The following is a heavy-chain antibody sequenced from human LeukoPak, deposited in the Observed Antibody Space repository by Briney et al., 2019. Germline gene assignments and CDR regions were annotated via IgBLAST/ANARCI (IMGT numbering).Heavy chain of an antibody. CDR1: GYTFTSFY. D-gene: IGHD1-26*01. J-gene: IGHJ4*02. CDR3: ARVTLSWWELPDY. Sequence: GASVKVSCKASGYTFTSFYMHWVRQAPGQGLEWMGWINPNSGGTNYAQKFQGRVTMTRDTSISTAYMEPSRLRSDDTAVYYCARVTLSWWELPDYWGQGTLVTVSS. CDR2: INPNSGGT. V-gene: IGHV1-2*02.